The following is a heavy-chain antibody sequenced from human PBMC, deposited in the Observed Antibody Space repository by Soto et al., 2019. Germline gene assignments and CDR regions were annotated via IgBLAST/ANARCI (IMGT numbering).Heavy chain of an antibody. CDR3: AKPGKYSSSWYYFDY. Sequence: GGSLRLSCAASGFTFSSYAMSWVRQAPGKGLEWVSAISGSGGSTYYADSVKGRFTISRDNSKNTLYLQMNSLRAEDTAVYYCAKPGKYSSSWYYFDYWGQGTLVTVSS. CDR2: ISGSGGST. V-gene: IGHV3-23*01. CDR1: GFTFSSYA. J-gene: IGHJ4*02. D-gene: IGHD6-13*01.